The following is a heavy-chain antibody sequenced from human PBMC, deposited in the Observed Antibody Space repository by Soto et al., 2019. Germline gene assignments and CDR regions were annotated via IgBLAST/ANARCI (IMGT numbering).Heavy chain of an antibody. J-gene: IGHJ6*02. Sequence: QVQLQESGPGLVKPSETLSLTCTVSGGSISSYYWSWIRQPPGTGLEWIGYIYYSGSTNYNPSLKSRVTISVDTSKNQFSLKLSSVTAADTAVYYCARETVTTKYYYYGMDVWGQGTTVTVSS. V-gene: IGHV4-59*01. CDR2: IYYSGST. CDR3: ARETVTTKYYYYGMDV. D-gene: IGHD4-17*01. CDR1: GGSISSYY.